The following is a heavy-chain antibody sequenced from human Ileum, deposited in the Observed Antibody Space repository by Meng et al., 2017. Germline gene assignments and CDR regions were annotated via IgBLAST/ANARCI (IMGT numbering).Heavy chain of an antibody. D-gene: IGHD2-15*01. J-gene: IGHJ4*02. CDR3: ARGRVVVSAAPLDS. Sequence: EVQLVESGGGLVKPGGSLRLSCVASGFSFSSNSMNWVRQAPGKGLEWVASNSSSSSYADSVKGRFTISRDNAKNSLYLQMNSLRVEDMAVYYCARGRVVVSAAPLDSWGQGTLVTVSS. V-gene: IGHV3-21*01. CDR2: NSSSSS. CDR1: GFSFSSNS.